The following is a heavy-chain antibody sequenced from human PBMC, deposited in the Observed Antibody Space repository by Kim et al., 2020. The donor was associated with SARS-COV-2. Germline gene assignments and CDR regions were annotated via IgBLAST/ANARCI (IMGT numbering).Heavy chain of an antibody. CDR1: GYTFTGYY. Sequence: ASVKVSCKASGYTFTGYYMHWVRQAPGQGLEWMGWINPNSGGTNYAQKFQGRVTMTRDTSISTAYMELSRLRSDDTAVYYCARDWLGGYSGFTEYWGQGTLVTVSS. CDR2: INPNSGGT. CDR3: ARDWLGGYSGFTEY. J-gene: IGHJ4*02. V-gene: IGHV1-2*02. D-gene: IGHD5-12*01.